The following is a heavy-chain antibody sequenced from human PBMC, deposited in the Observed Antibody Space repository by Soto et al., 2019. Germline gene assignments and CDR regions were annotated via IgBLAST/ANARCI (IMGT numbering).Heavy chain of an antibody. Sequence: EVQLVESGGGLVQPGGSLRLSCAGTGFTFSTYWMHWVRQAPGKGLEWVSRIKTDGTITGYAGSVKGRFTISRDNAKNTLYLQMNSLRAEDTAVYYCARGGVIVVGLDVWGQGTTVTVSS. CDR1: GFTFSTYW. CDR2: IKTDGTIT. D-gene: IGHD3-22*01. J-gene: IGHJ6*02. CDR3: ARGGVIVVGLDV. V-gene: IGHV3-74*01.